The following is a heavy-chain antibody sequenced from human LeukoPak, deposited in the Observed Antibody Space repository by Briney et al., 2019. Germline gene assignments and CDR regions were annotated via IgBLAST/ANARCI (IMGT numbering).Heavy chain of an antibody. J-gene: IGHJ4*02. D-gene: IGHD3-22*01. CDR2: INEDGSEK. Sequence: GGSLRLSCGASGFTFSSYGMHWVRQAPGKGLEWVANINEDGSEKYYMDSVKGRFTISRDNAKNSLYLQMNSLRAEDTAFYYCARDWWDSSGYYDYWGQGTLVTVSS. V-gene: IGHV3-7*01. CDR1: GFTFSSYG. CDR3: ARDWWDSSGYYDY.